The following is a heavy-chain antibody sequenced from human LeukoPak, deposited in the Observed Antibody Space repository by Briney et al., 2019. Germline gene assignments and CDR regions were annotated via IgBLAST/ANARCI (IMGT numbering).Heavy chain of an antibody. D-gene: IGHD2-2*01. CDR2: IYCSGSA. Sequence: SQTLSLTCTVSGGSISSGDYYWSWIRQPPGKGLEWIGYIYCSGSANYNPSLRSRVTISVDTSKNQFSLKLSSVTAADTAVYYCARAVGYCSSTSCYSVDYWGQGTLVTVSS. CDR1: GGSISSGDYY. J-gene: IGHJ4*02. V-gene: IGHV4-30-4*08. CDR3: ARAVGYCSSTSCYSVDY.